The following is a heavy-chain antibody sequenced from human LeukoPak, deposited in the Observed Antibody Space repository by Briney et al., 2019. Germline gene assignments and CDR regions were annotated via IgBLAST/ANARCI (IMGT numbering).Heavy chain of an antibody. D-gene: IGHD6-13*01. CDR1: GFTFSDYT. J-gene: IGHJ4*02. V-gene: IGHV3-48*04. CDR2: ISSSGSTI. Sequence: QAGGSLRLSRAASGFTFSDYTMNWVRQAPGKGLEWVSYISSSGSTIYYADSVKGRFTISRDNAKNSLYLQMNSLRAEDTAVYYCARETYIAAGIDYWGQGTLVTVSS. CDR3: ARETYIAAGIDY.